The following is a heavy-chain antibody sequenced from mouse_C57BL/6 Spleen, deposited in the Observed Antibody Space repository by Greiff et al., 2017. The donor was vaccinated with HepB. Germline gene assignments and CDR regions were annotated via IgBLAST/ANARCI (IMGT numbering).Heavy chain of an antibody. V-gene: IGHV5-17*01. D-gene: IGHD2-3*01. CDR3: ARGMAPYFDD. CDR2: ISSGSSTI. J-gene: IGHJ2*01. Sequence: EVMLVESGGGLVKPGGSLKLSCAASGFTFSDYGMHWVRQAPEKGLEWVAYISSGSSTIYYADTVKGRFTLSRDNAKNTLFLQMTSLRSEDTAMYYCARGMAPYFDDWGQGTTLTVSS. CDR1: GFTFSDYG.